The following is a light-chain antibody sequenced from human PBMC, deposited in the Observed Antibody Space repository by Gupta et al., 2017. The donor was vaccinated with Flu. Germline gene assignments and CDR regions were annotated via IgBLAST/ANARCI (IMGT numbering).Light chain of an antibody. CDR1: SSNIGDND. J-gene: IGLJ2*01. CDR2: DNN. V-gene: IGLV1-51*01. Sequence: QSVLTQPPSVSAPPPQKVTISCSGSSSNIGDNDVSWYQQFPGTAPKLLIYDNNKRPSGIPDRFSGSKSGTSATLAITGLQTGDGADYYCAPSDSSRSAMVFGGGTKLTVL. CDR3: APSDSSRSAMV.